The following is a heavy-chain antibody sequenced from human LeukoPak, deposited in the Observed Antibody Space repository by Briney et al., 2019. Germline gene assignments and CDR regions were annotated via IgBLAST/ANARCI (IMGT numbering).Heavy chain of an antibody. CDR1: GFTFSSYT. J-gene: IGHJ6*03. Sequence: GGSLRLSCAASGFTFSSYTMNWVRQPPGKGLEWVSNIGTSSTSIYYADSVKGRFTISRDNAKNSLYLQMNSLRADDTAVYYCARFAAGGSYYYYMDVWGKGTTVTVSS. CDR3: ARFAAGGSYYYYMDV. V-gene: IGHV3-48*01. CDR2: IGTSSTSI. D-gene: IGHD6-25*01.